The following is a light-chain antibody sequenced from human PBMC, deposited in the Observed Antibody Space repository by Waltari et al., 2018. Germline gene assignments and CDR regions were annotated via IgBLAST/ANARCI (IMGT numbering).Light chain of an antibody. CDR3: QQYDHWPWT. J-gene: IGKJ1*01. CDR1: QSVRST. V-gene: IGKV3D-15*01. CDR2: GTS. Sequence: DIVMTQSPATLSLSPGESATLSCRASQSVRSTFASFQQKPGQPPRLLISGTSTRATGIPARFSGSGSGTEFSLTISSLQPEDFATYYCQQYDHWPWTFGQGTRVEAK.